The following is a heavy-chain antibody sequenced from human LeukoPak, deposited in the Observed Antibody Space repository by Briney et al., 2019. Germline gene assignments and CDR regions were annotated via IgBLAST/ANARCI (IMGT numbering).Heavy chain of an antibody. CDR2: IRYDGTNK. Sequence: GGSLRLSCAASGFIFSSYGMHWVRQAPGKGLEWVAFIRYDGTNKYYADSVRGRFTISRDDSTNTVFLEMNSLRGEDTAVYYCAKGSGYYAYNWFDPWGQGTLVTVSS. D-gene: IGHD3-3*01. V-gene: IGHV3-30*02. J-gene: IGHJ5*02. CDR3: AKGSGYYAYNWFDP. CDR1: GFIFSSYG.